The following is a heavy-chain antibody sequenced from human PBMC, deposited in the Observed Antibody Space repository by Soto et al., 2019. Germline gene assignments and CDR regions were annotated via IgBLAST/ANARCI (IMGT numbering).Heavy chain of an antibody. CDR1: GGSISSGRYH. J-gene: IGHJ5*02. Sequence: QVQLQESGPGLVKPSKTLALTFTVSGGSISSGRYHRSWIRQHPGKGLEWIGYIYYSGILYYNPSLKRRVTKSVDTSKNPFSLNVSSVTAADTAMYYWARSVDPWGQGTLVTVSS. CDR3: ARSVDP. V-gene: IGHV4-31*03. CDR2: IYYSGIL.